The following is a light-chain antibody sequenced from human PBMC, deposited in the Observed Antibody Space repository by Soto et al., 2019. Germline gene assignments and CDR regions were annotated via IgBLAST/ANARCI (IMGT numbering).Light chain of an antibody. CDR2: EDS. V-gene: IGLV1-51*02. CDR1: SSNIESHS. CDR3: GAWDTSLSAGV. Sequence: QSVLTQPPSVSAAPGQKVTISCSGTSSNIESHSVSWYQRLPGTAPKLLIYEDSVRPSGIPYRFSGSKSGTSATLGITGLQPGDEADYYCGAWDTSLSAGVFGGGTQLTVL. J-gene: IGLJ7*01.